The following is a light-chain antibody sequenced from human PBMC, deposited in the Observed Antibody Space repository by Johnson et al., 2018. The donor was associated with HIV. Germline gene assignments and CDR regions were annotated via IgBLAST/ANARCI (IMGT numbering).Light chain of an antibody. CDR3: GTWDSGLSAGV. CDR1: SSNIGNNY. V-gene: IGLV1-51*01. Sequence: QSVLTQPPSVSAAPGQRVNISCSGSSSNIGNNYVSWYQQLPGTAPKLLIYDNNKRPSGIPDRFSGSKSGTSATLGITGLQTGDEADYYCGTWDSGLSAGVFGTGTKVTVL. J-gene: IGLJ1*01. CDR2: DNN.